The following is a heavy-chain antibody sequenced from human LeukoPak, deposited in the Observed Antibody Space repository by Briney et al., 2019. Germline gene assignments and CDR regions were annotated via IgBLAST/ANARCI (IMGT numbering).Heavy chain of an antibody. Sequence: PSETLSLTCTVPGGSISSHYWSWIRQPPGKGLEWIGYIYYSGSTNYNPSLESRVTISVDTSKKQFSLKLSSVTAADTAVYYCAMTRDGYNSASPFDHWGQGTLVTVAS. CDR3: AMTRDGYNSASPFDH. CDR2: IYYSGST. V-gene: IGHV4-59*11. D-gene: IGHD5-24*01. CDR1: GGSISSHY. J-gene: IGHJ4*02.